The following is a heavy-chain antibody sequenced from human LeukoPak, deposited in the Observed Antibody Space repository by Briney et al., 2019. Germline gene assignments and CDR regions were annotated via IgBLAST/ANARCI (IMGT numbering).Heavy chain of an antibody. CDR2: IYYSGST. Sequence: KTSETLSLTCTVSGGSISSYYWSWIRQPPGKGLEWIGYIYYSGSTNYNPSLKSRVTISVDTSKNQFSLKLSSVTAADTAVYYCARGSPTYPHRFDPWGQGTLVTVSS. CDR3: ARGSPTYPHRFDP. CDR1: GGSISSYY. V-gene: IGHV4-59*01. J-gene: IGHJ5*02.